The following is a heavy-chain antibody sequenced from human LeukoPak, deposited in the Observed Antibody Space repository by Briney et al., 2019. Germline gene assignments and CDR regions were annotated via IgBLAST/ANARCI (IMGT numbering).Heavy chain of an antibody. Sequence: PGRSLRLSCAASGFTFDDYAMHWVRQAPGKGLEWVSGFSWNSGSIGYADSVKGRFTISRDNAKNSLYLQMNSLRAEDTALYYCAKDLSSASGSYYQYFQHWGQGTLVTVSS. J-gene: IGHJ1*01. CDR3: AKDLSSASGSYYQYFQH. CDR1: GFTFDDYA. CDR2: FSWNSGSI. V-gene: IGHV3-9*01. D-gene: IGHD1-26*01.